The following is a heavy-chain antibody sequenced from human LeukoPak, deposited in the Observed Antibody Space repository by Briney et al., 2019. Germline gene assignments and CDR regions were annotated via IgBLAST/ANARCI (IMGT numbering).Heavy chain of an antibody. CDR1: GYTFTSYD. CDR3: ARTYSSSWSYCDS. J-gene: IGHJ4*02. CDR2: MNPNSGNT. Sequence: ASVKVSCKASGYTFTSYDINWVRQATGQGLEWMGWMNPNSGNTGYAQKFQGRVTVTRDTSTSAVYMELSSLTSEDTAMYYCARTYSSSWSYCDSWGQGTLVTVSS. D-gene: IGHD6-13*01. V-gene: IGHV1-8*01.